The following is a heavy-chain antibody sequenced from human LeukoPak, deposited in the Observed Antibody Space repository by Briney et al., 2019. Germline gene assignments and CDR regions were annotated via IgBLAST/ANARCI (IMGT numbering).Heavy chain of an antibody. D-gene: IGHD2-2*01. CDR3: ARGPYCTSTSCYLDY. CDR2: IYSSGST. CDR1: GGSISSYY. J-gene: IGHJ4*02. Sequence: SETLSLTCTVSGGSISSYYWSWIRQPAGKGLEWIGRIYSSGSTNYNPSLKSRVTMSVDTSKNQFSLKLGSVTAADTAVYYCARGPYCTSTSCYLDYWGQGTLVTVSS. V-gene: IGHV4-4*07.